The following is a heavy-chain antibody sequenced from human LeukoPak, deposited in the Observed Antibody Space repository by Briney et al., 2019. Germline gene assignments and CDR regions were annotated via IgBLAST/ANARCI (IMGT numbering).Heavy chain of an antibody. CDR1: GFTFDDYA. D-gene: IGHD2-15*01. Sequence: PGGSLRLSCAASGFTFDDYAMHWVRQAPGKGLEWVSVINGAATSTVYADSVKGRFTVSRDNSKNTLYLQMNSLRAEDTAVYHCAKTVSGARYYYSGMDVWGHGTTVTVSS. CDR2: INGAATST. J-gene: IGHJ6*02. V-gene: IGHV3-23*03. CDR3: AKTVSGARYYYSGMDV.